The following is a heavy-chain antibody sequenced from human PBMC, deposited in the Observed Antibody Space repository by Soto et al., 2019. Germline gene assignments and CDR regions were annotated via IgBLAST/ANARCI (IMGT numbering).Heavy chain of an antibody. J-gene: IGHJ4*02. D-gene: IGHD5-12*01. V-gene: IGHV3-9*01. CDR2: IRWNSGSI. Sequence: EVQLVESGGGLVQPGRSLRLSCAASGFTFDDYAMHWVRQAPGKVLAWGSGIRWNSGSIGYAYSVKGPFSISRDNAKNSLYLQMNSLRAEDTALYYCAKDSGYDLDGPFDYWGQGTLVTVSS. CDR3: AKDSGYDLDGPFDY. CDR1: GFTFDDYA.